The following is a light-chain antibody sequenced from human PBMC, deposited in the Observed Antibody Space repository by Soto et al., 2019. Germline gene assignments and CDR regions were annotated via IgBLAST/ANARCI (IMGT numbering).Light chain of an antibody. CDR2: SNN. CDR3: AAWDDSLNGVV. Sequence: QSVLTQPPSASGTPGQRVTISCSGSSSNIGSNTVNWYQQLPGTAPKLLIYSNNQRPSGVPDRFSGSKSGTSASLAISGLQSEDEDDYYCAAWDDSLNGVVFGGGTQLPVL. J-gene: IGLJ2*01. V-gene: IGLV1-44*01. CDR1: SSNIGSNT.